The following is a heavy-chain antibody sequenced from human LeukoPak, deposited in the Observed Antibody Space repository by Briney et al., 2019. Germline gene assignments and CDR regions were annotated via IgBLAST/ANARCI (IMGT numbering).Heavy chain of an antibody. Sequence: PGGSLRLSCAASGITFSSYAMSWVRQAPGKGLEWVGRIKSRSDDGAIDYAAPVKGRFTISRDDSKNTLYLQMNSLKTEDTAVYYCTTGNRYYDSSGYYPYYFDYWGQGTLVTVSS. V-gene: IGHV3-15*01. CDR3: TTGNRYYDSSGYYPYYFDY. D-gene: IGHD3-22*01. J-gene: IGHJ4*02. CDR2: IKSRSDDGAI. CDR1: GITFSSYA.